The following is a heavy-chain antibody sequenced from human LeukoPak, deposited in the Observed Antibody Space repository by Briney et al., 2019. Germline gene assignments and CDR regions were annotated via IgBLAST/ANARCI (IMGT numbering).Heavy chain of an antibody. Sequence: GGSLRLSCAASGFTFSTYEMTWVRQSPGKGLEWVSYISSSGSTIYYADSVKGRFTISRDNAKNSLYLQMNSLRAEDTALYYCARDHSLYYYDSSGSSWFDPWGQGTLVTVSS. J-gene: IGHJ5*02. V-gene: IGHV3-48*03. D-gene: IGHD3-22*01. CDR2: ISSSGSTI. CDR1: GFTFSTYE. CDR3: ARDHSLYYYDSSGSSWFDP.